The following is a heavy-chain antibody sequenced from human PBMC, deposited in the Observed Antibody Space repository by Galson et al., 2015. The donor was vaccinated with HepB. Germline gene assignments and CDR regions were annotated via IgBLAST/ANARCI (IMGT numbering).Heavy chain of an antibody. D-gene: IGHD3-10*01. CDR1: GFTFSSYA. CDR2: ISGSGGST. CDR3: AKDAYYYGSGPYFDY. Sequence: SLRLSCADSGFTFSSYAMSWVRQAPGKGLEWVSAISGSGGSTYYADSVKGRFTISRDNSKNTRYLQMNSLRAEDRAVYYCAKDAYYYGSGPYFDYWGQGTLVTVSS. J-gene: IGHJ4*02. V-gene: IGHV3-23*01.